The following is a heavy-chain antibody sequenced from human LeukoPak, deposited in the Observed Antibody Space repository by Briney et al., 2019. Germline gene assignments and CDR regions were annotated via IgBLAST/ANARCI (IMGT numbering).Heavy chain of an antibody. CDR2: IYTSGST. J-gene: IGHJ3*02. V-gene: IGHV4-4*07. CDR1: GGSISSYY. Sequence: SETLSLTCTVSGGSISSYYWSWIRQPAGKGLEWIGRIYTSGSTNYNPSLKSRVTMSVDTSKNQFSLKLSSVTAADTAVYYCARERGGITMIVDAFDIWGQGTMVTVSS. CDR3: ARERGGITMIVDAFDI. D-gene: IGHD3-22*01.